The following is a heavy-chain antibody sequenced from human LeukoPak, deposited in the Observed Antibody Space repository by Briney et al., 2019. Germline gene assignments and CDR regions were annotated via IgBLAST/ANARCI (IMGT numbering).Heavy chain of an antibody. D-gene: IGHD6-19*01. CDR3: AREGSGWYGNFDY. J-gene: IGHJ4*02. V-gene: IGHV1-2*02. Sequence: ASVKVSCKPSGYSFTGYYMHRVRQAPGQGLQWMRWINPNTGGTNYAQKFQGRVTMTRDTSISTAYMEVSRLRSDDTAVYCCAREGSGWYGNFDYWGQGTLVTVSS. CDR2: INPNTGGT. CDR1: GYSFTGYY.